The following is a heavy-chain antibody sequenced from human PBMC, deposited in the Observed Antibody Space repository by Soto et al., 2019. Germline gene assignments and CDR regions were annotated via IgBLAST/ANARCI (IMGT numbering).Heavy chain of an antibody. CDR2: ISGSGGST. CDR1: GFTFSSYA. Sequence: EVQLLESGGGLVQPGGSLRLSCAASGFTFSSYAMSWVRQAPGKGLEWVSAISGSGGSTYYADSVKGRFTISRDNSKNTLYLQMNSLRAEDTAVYYCAKDASPGGSCYYYCDYWGQGTLVTVSS. V-gene: IGHV3-23*01. D-gene: IGHD2-15*01. CDR3: AKDASPGGSCYYYCDY. J-gene: IGHJ4*02.